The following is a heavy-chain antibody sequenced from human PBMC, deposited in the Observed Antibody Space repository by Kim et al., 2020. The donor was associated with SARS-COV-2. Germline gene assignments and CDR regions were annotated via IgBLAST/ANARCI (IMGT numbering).Heavy chain of an antibody. CDR2: IYYSGST. Sequence: SETLSLTCTVSGGSISSYFWSWIRQPPGKGLEWIGYIYYSGSTNYNPSLKSRVTISVDTSKNQFSLKLSSVPAADTAVYYCARVAFDWFDPWGQGTLVTVSS. D-gene: IGHD3-3*02. CDR1: GGSISSYF. V-gene: IGHV4-59*13. J-gene: IGHJ5*02. CDR3: ARVAFDWFDP.